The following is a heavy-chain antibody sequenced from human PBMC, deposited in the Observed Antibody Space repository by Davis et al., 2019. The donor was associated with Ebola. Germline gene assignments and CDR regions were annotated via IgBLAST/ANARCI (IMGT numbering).Heavy chain of an antibody. CDR2: ISGFNTNT. Sequence: ASAQISCNTSAYTTTSYGLVWVLQAPGLGLEWMGWISGFNTNTNIAQKFQRSVTVSKDTSTNTAYMDLRSLTTDDTATYYCARAPNYDVLTGTSSYYFDDWGQGTLVTVSS. V-gene: IGHV1-18*04. CDR1: AYTTTSYG. D-gene: IGHD3-9*01. J-gene: IGHJ4*02. CDR3: ARAPNYDVLTGTSSYYFDD.